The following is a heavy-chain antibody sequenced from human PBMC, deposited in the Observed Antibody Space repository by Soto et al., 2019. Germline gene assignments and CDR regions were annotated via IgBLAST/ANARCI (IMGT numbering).Heavy chain of an antibody. D-gene: IGHD6-6*01. V-gene: IGHV4-39*01. CDR1: GGSISSINIC. CDR2: ICYSGAT. J-gene: IGHJ4*02. Sequence: QLQLLESGPGLVKPSETLSLTCAVSGGSISSINICWGWVLQPPGGGLEWIATICYSGATYYTPSIKSGVITSVVSSNHGFSRLLNSATAADAAVYFWRLRDEVSSYYINLWGRGMLVTVSS. CDR3: RLRDEVSSYYINL.